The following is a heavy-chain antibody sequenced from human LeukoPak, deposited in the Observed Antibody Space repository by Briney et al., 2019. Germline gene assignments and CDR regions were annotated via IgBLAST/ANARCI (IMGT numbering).Heavy chain of an antibody. D-gene: IGHD3-10*01. V-gene: IGHV1-69*13. CDR2: IIPIFHTS. CDR3: AKMSGSYFVRIDY. Sequence: ASVKVSCKASGGTFISYAFSWVRQAPGQGLEWMGGIIPIFHTSYYPQKFQGRVTITADESTSTVYMDLSSLRSEDTALYYCAKMSGSYFVRIDYWGQGTLVTVSS. CDR1: GGTFISYA. J-gene: IGHJ4*02.